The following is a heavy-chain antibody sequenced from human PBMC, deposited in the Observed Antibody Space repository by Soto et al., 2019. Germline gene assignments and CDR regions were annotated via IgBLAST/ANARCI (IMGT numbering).Heavy chain of an antibody. V-gene: IGHV3-23*01. J-gene: IGHJ4*02. CDR3: AKERATTTAFDY. D-gene: IGHD4-17*01. CDR2: VTDNGRST. CDR1: GFTFSRDG. Sequence: GGFLRLSCAASGFTFSRDGMSWVRQAPGKWLEWVSLVTDNGRSTYYADSVKGRFNISRDNTKNTLFLQMNSLRAEDTAVYYCAKERATTTAFDYWGQGALVTVSS.